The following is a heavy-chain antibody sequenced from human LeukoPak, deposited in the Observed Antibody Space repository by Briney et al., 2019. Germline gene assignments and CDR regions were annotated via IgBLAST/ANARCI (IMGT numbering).Heavy chain of an antibody. Sequence: SETLSLTCTVSGGSISSGDYYWSWIRQPPGKGLEWIGYIYYSGSTYYNPSLKSRVTISVDTSKNQFSLELSSVTAADTAVYYCARATTVTELDYWGQGTLVTVSS. D-gene: IGHD4-17*01. J-gene: IGHJ4*02. CDR2: IYYSGST. V-gene: IGHV4-30-4*01. CDR3: ARATTVTELDY. CDR1: GGSISSGDYY.